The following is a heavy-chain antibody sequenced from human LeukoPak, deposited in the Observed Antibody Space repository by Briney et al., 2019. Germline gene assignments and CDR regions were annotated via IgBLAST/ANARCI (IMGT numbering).Heavy chain of an antibody. CDR2: IYHSGST. D-gene: IGHD2-15*01. V-gene: IGHV4-38-2*01. CDR1: GYSISSGYY. Sequence: PSETLSLTCAVSGYSISSGYYWGWIRQPPGKGLEWIGSIYHSGSTYYNPSLKSRVTISVDTSKNQFSLKLSSVTAADTAVYYCARHLMYGHCSGGSCHSGFDPWGQGTLVTVSS. CDR3: ARHLMYGHCSGGSCHSGFDP. J-gene: IGHJ5*02.